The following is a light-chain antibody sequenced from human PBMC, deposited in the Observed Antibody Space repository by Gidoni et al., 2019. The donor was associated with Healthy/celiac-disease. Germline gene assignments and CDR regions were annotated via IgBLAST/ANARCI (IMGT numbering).Light chain of an antibody. Sequence: EIMMTQSPATLSVSPGERATLSCRASQSVSSNLVWYQQKPGQAPRLLIYGASTRATGIPARFSGSGSGTEFILTISSLQSEDFAVYYCQQYNDWPLTFGQGTRLEIK. CDR2: GAS. J-gene: IGKJ5*01. V-gene: IGKV3D-15*01. CDR3: QQYNDWPLT. CDR1: QSVSSN.